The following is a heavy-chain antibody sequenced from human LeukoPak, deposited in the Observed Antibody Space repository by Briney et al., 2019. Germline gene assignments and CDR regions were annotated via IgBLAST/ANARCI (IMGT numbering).Heavy chain of an antibody. J-gene: IGHJ4*02. V-gene: IGHV5-51*01. Sequence: GESLKISCKGSGYSFTSYWIGWVRQMPGKGLEWMGIIYPGDSDTRYSPSFQGQVTISADKSITPAYLQWISLQASDTAMYYCAGQADYNVLSGYHKGHLDYWGQGTLVTV. CDR1: GYSFTSYW. CDR2: IYPGDSDT. CDR3: AGQADYNVLSGYHKGHLDY. D-gene: IGHD3-9*01.